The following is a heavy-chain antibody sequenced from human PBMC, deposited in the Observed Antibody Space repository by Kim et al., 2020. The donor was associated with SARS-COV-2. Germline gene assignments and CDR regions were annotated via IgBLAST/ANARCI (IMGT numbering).Heavy chain of an antibody. CDR1: GGTFSSYA. CDR2: IIPIFGTA. V-gene: IGHV1-69*13. Sequence: SVKVSCKASGGTFSSYAISWVRQAPGQWLEWMGGIIPIFGTANYAQKFQGRVTITADESTSTAYMELSSLRSEDTAVYYCASPQGGYSGYDWRYYYYYGMDVWGQGTTVTVSS. D-gene: IGHD5-12*01. J-gene: IGHJ6*02. CDR3: ASPQGGYSGYDWRYYYYYGMDV.